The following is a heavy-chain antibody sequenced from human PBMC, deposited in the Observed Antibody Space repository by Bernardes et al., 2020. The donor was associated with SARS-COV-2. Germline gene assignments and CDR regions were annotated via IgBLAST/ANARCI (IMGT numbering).Heavy chain of an antibody. D-gene: IGHD3-3*01. J-gene: IGHJ4*02. Sequence: SETLSLTCAVSGYSISSGYYWGWIRQPPGKGLEWIGSIYHSGSTYYNPSLKSRVTISVDTSKNQFSLKLSSVTAADTAVYYCARGSQSSGYYPESDYFDYWRQGTLVTVSS. CDR1: GYSISSGYY. CDR2: IYHSGST. V-gene: IGHV4-38-2*01. CDR3: ARGSQSSGYYPESDYFDY.